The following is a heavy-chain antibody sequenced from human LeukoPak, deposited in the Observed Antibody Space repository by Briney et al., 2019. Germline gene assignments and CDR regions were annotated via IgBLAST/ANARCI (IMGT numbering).Heavy chain of an antibody. CDR2: IISRGDTT. V-gene: IGHV3-48*04. CDR1: GFTFNRWS. D-gene: IGHD2-8*02. J-gene: IGHJ4*02. CDR3: ARGRGYCTGASCDIDY. Sequence: GGSLRLSCAAPGFTFNRWSMNWIRQAPGKGLEWVSNIISRGDTTHYADSVKGRFSISRDNAKNSVFLQLNSLRAEDTAVYYCARGRGYCTGASCDIDYWGQGTLVTVSS.